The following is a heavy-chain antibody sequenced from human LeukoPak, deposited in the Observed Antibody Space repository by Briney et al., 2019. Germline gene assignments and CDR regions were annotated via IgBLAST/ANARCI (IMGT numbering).Heavy chain of an antibody. J-gene: IGHJ4*02. CDR1: GGSISSYY. D-gene: IGHD2-15*01. CDR3: ARAYPFYCSGGSCSPYYFDY. Sequence: PSETLSLTCTVSGGSISSYYWSWIRQPPGKGLEWIGYIYYSGSTNYNPSLKSRVTISVDTSKNQFSLKLSSVTAADTAGYYCARAYPFYCSGGSCSPYYFDYWGQGTLVTVSS. V-gene: IGHV4-59*01. CDR2: IYYSGST.